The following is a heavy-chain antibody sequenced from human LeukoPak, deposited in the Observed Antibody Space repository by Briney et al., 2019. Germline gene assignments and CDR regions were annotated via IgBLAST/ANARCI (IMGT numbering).Heavy chain of an antibody. J-gene: IGHJ5*02. CDR2: ISAYNGNT. Sequence: ASVKVSCKAPGYTFTSYGISWVRQAPGQGLKWMGWISAYNGNTNYAQKLQGRVTMTTDTSTSTAYMELRSLRSDDTAVYYCARDRGVVVPAEGTVRFDPWGQGTLVTVSS. CDR1: GYTFTSYG. CDR3: ARDRGVVVPAEGTVRFDP. V-gene: IGHV1-18*01. D-gene: IGHD2-2*01.